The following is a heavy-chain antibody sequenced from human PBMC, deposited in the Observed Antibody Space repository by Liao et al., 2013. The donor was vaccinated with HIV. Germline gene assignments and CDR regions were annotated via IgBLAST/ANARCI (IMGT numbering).Heavy chain of an antibody. J-gene: IGHJ4*02. V-gene: IGHV4-61*02. D-gene: IGHD3-3*01. CDR3: ARAGDFWSGYYPSIDY. CDR2: IYISGST. CDR1: GDSISSGSYY. Sequence: QVQLQESGPGLVKPSQTLSLTCTVSGDSISSGSYYWNWIRQSAGKGLEWIGRIYISGSTNYNPSLKGRVTILVDTSTNAFSLRLTSVTAADTAVYYCARAGDFWSGYYPSIDYWGQGTLVTVSS.